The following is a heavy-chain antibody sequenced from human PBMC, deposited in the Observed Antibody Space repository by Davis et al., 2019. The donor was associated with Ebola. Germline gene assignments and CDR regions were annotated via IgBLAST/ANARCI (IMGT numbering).Heavy chain of an antibody. J-gene: IGHJ5*02. CDR2: INPSGGST. V-gene: IGHV1-46*01. D-gene: IGHD5-18*01. CDR1: GYTFTSYY. CDR3: ASGYSYGYGFDP. Sequence: ASVKVSCKASGYTFTSYYMHWVRQAPGQGLEWMGIINPSGGSTSYAQKFQGRVTMTTDTSTSTAYMELSSLRSEDTAVYYCASGYSYGYGFDPWGQGTLVTVSS.